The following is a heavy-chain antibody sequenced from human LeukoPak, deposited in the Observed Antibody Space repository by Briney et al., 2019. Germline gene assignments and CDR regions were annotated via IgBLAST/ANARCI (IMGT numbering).Heavy chain of an antibody. CDR2: ISSSGSTI. V-gene: IGHV3-48*03. CDR3: ARLVGATPSDY. D-gene: IGHD1-26*01. CDR1: GFTFSSYE. J-gene: IGHJ4*02. Sequence: GGSLRLSCAASGFTFSSYEMNWVRQAPGKGLEWVSYISSSGSTIYYADSVKGRFTISRDNAKNSLCLQMNSLRAEDTAVYYCARLVGATPSDYWGQGALVTVSS.